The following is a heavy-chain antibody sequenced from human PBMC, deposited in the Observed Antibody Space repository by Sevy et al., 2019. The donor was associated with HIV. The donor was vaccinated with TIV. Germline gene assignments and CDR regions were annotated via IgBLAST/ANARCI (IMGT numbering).Heavy chain of an antibody. CDR2: IYYSGST. Sequence: SETLSLTCTVSGGSISSYYWSWIRQPPGKGLEWIGYIYYSGSTNYNPSLKSRVTISVDTSKNQFSLKLSSVTAADTAVYYCERVGGIHRFGEFLFDPWGQGTLVTVSS. J-gene: IGHJ5*02. CDR3: ERVGGIHRFGEFLFDP. V-gene: IGHV4-59*01. CDR1: GGSISSYY. D-gene: IGHD3-10*01.